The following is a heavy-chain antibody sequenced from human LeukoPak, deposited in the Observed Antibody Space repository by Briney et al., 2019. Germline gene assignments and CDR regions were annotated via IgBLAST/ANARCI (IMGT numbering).Heavy chain of an antibody. CDR1: GFTFRSYA. D-gene: IGHD6-6*01. CDR2: ISGSGGSA. V-gene: IGHV3-23*01. J-gene: IGHJ4*02. CDR3: AKSNLKYYFDS. Sequence: GESLRLSCAASGFTFRSYAMNWVRKAPGKGLAWVSLISGSGGSAYYADSVKGRFTVSRDNSKNTLYLQMNSLRAEDTAVYYCAKSNLKYYFDSWGQGTLVTVSS.